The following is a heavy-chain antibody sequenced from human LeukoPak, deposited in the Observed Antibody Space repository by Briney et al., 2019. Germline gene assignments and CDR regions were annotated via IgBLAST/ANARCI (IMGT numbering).Heavy chain of an antibody. V-gene: IGHV1-2*02. D-gene: IGHD5-18*01. CDR3: ARAMLSGYSYGSDYFDY. CDR1: GYTFTGYY. CDR2: INPNSGGT. J-gene: IGHJ4*02. Sequence: ASVKVSCKASGYTFTGYYIHWVRQAPGQGLEWMGWINPNSGGTNYAQKFQGRVTMTRDTSISTAYMELSRLRSDDTAVYYCARAMLSGYSYGSDYFDYWGQGTLVTVSS.